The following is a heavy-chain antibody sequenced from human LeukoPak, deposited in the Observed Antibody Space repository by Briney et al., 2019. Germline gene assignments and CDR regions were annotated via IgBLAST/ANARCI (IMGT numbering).Heavy chain of an antibody. J-gene: IGHJ4*02. CDR1: GFSVDNQY. CDR2: IYSAGAT. V-gene: IGHV3-66*01. D-gene: IGHD1-1*01. Sequence: GGSLRLSCAVSGFSVDNQYMTWVRQAPGKGLEWVSLIYSAGATYYTDSVQGRFTISRDNSKNTLYLQMNSLRTDDTAVYFCTRPLSPVPNWGQGTLVTVSS. CDR3: TRPLSPVPN.